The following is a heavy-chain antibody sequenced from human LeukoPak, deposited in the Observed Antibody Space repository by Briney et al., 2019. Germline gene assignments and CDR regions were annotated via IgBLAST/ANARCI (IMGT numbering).Heavy chain of an antibody. CDR2: IDPSDSYT. CDR3: ARPSSGWYVLDY. V-gene: IGHV5-10-1*01. Sequence: GESLKISCKGSGYSFTNYWIGWVRQMPGKGLEWMGRIDPSDSYTNYSPSFQGHVTISADKSISTAYLQWSSLKASDTAMYYCARPSSGWYVLDYWGQGTLVTVSS. CDR1: GYSFTNYW. D-gene: IGHD6-19*01. J-gene: IGHJ4*02.